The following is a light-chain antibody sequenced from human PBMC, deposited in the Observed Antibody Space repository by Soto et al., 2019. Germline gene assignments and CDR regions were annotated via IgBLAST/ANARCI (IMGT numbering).Light chain of an antibody. CDR3: SSYTSSNTVV. CDR1: SSDVGGHGY. CDR2: DVT. V-gene: IGLV2-14*03. J-gene: IGLJ2*01. Sequence: QSALTQPASVSGSPGQSITISCTGSSSDVGGHGYVSWYQQHPDKAPKLVIYDVTYRPSGISNRFSGSKSGNTASLTISGLQAEDEADYFCSSYTSSNTVVFGGGTKLTVL.